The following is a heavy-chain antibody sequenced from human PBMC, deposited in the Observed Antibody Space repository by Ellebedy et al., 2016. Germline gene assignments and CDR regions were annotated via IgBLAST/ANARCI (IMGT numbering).Heavy chain of an antibody. Sequence: GGSLRLSCAASGFTFSSYAMHWVRQAPGKGLEWVAVISYDGSNKYYADSVKGRFTISRDNSKNTLYLQMNSLRAEDTAVYYCASPYSGSQFDYWGQGTLVTVSS. CDR3: ASPYSGSQFDY. V-gene: IGHV3-30*04. CDR2: ISYDGSNK. J-gene: IGHJ4*02. CDR1: GFTFSSYA. D-gene: IGHD3-10*01.